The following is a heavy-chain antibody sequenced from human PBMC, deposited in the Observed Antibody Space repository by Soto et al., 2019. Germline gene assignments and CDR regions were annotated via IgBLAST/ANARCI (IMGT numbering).Heavy chain of an antibody. Sequence: GGSLRLSCSASVFTFSIYSMNWFRQAPGKGLEWVSYISSSSSTIYYADSVKGRFTISRDNAKNSLYLQMNSLRDEDTAVYYCARGRWFGESDDYWGQGTLVTVSS. CDR3: ARGRWFGESDDY. J-gene: IGHJ4*02. D-gene: IGHD3-10*01. CDR2: ISSSSSTI. V-gene: IGHV3-48*02. CDR1: VFTFSIYS.